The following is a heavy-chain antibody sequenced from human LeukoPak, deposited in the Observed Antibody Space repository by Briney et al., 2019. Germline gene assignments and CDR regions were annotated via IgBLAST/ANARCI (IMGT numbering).Heavy chain of an antibody. J-gene: IGHJ4*02. D-gene: IGHD6-6*01. CDR1: GYSFTSYW. Sequence: GESLKISCQGSGYSFTSYWIGWVRQMPGKGLEWMGFIYPGDSDTKYSPSFQGQVTMSADRSISIAYLQWSSLRADDTAVYYCARGRGISRPYYFDSWGQGTLVTVSS. V-gene: IGHV5-51*01. CDR3: ARGRGISRPYYFDS. CDR2: IYPGDSDT.